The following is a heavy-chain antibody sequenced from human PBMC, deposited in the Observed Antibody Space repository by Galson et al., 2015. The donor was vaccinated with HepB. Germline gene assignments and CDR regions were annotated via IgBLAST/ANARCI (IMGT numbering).Heavy chain of an antibody. Sequence: SLRLSCAASGFTFSSYWMHWVRHVPGKGLVWVSRINSDGSYITYADSVKGRFTISRDNAKNTLYLQMNSPRAEDTALYYRARTRGAAAGIFDNWGQGSLVTVSS. CDR3: ARTRGAAAGIFDN. CDR1: GFTFSSYW. D-gene: IGHD6-13*01. J-gene: IGHJ4*02. CDR2: INSDGSYI. V-gene: IGHV3-74*01.